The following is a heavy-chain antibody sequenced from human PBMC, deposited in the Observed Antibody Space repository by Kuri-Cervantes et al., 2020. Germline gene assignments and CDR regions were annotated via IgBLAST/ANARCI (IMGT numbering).Heavy chain of an antibody. CDR3: ARVALGGVFFEY. CDR2: IHHSGST. J-gene: IGHJ4*02. CDR1: DYSISSTYY. Sequence: SQTLSLTCAVSDYSISSTYYWGWIRQPPGKGLEWIGSIHHSGSTYYSPSLKSRVTISVDTSKNQFSLKLSSVTAADTAVYYCARVALGGVFFEYWGQGTLVTVSS. D-gene: IGHD2-8*02. V-gene: IGHV4-38-2*01.